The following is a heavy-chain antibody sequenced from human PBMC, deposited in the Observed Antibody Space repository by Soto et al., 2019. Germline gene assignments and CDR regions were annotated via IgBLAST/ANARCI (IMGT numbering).Heavy chain of an antibody. CDR2: LYYTGDT. CDR1: GGNIISRGYC. D-gene: IGHD3-9*01. V-gene: IGHV4-31*03. CDR3: ARDGIPCSGGTCLTY. Sequence: PSVPLSLTCSVSGGNIISRGYCWSWNSHHPGKGLEWIGYLYYTGDTFYNPSLRSRASISVDTSKNTFSLSLSSVTAADTAVYYCARDGIPCSGGTCLTYWCQGTLVTVS. J-gene: IGHJ4*02.